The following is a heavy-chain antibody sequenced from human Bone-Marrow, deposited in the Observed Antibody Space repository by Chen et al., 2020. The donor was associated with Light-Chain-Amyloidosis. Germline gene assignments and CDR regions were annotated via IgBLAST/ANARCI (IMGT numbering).Heavy chain of an antibody. D-gene: IGHD1-7*01. Sequence: QVQLQESGPGLVKPSETLSLTCTVSGGSVSSGAFYWGWIRQPPGKGLEWIGHIYHSGSTYYNPSLNSRVSLSLDTTKNQFALNLGSVTAADTAVYYCTRPRTGTTTGAYYYMDVWGKGTTVIVSS. V-gene: IGHV4-39*01. CDR1: GGSVSSGAFY. CDR2: IYHSGST. J-gene: IGHJ6*03. CDR3: TRPRTGTTTGAYYYMDV.